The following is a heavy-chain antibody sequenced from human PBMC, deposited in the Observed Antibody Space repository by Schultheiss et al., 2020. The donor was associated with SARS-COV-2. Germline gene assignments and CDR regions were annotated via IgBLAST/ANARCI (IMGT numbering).Heavy chain of an antibody. CDR1: GYTFTSYW. D-gene: IGHD3-22*01. V-gene: IGHV5-10-1*01. CDR2: IDPSDSYT. Sequence: KVSCKASGYTFTSYWISWVRQMPGKGLEWMGRIDPSDSYTNYSPSFQGHVTISADKSISTAYLQWSSLKASDTAMYYCARHSLGGMIVAPDYWGQGTLVTVSS. CDR3: ARHSLGGMIVAPDY. J-gene: IGHJ4*02.